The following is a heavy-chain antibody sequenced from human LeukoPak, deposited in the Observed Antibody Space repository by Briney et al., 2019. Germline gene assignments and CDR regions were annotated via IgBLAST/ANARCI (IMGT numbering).Heavy chain of an antibody. V-gene: IGHV3-21*01. Sequence: GGSLRLSCAASGFTFSSYSMNWVRQAPGKGLEWVSSISSSSSYIYYADSVKGRFTISRDNAKNSLYLQMNGLRAEDTAVYYCARWNDFWSGYYFDYWGQGTLVTVSS. CDR1: GFTFSSYS. D-gene: IGHD3-3*01. CDR2: ISSSSSYI. CDR3: ARWNDFWSGYYFDY. J-gene: IGHJ4*02.